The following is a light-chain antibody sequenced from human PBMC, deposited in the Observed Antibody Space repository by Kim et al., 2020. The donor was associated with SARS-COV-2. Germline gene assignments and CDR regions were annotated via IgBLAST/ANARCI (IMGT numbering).Light chain of an antibody. Sequence: GPSITVSCTGTSSDVGAYNYVSWFQQHPGKAPNLIIYDVTKRPSGVSTRFSGSKSGNTASLTISGLQAEDEADYYCNSYTGSNTWVFGGGTQLTVL. J-gene: IGLJ3*02. CDR3: NSYTGSNTWV. CDR1: SSDVGAYNY. V-gene: IGLV2-14*03. CDR2: DVT.